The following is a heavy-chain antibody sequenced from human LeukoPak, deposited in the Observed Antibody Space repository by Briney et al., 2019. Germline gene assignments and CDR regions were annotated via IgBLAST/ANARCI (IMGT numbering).Heavy chain of an antibody. J-gene: IGHJ1*01. V-gene: IGHV1-69*13. D-gene: IGHD2-15*01. Sequence: ASVKVSCKASGGTFSSYAISWVRQAPGQGLEWMGGIIPIFGTANYAQKFQGRVTITADESTSTAYMELSSLRSEDTAVYYCARGRSVGYCSGGSCYFFQHWARAPWSPSPQ. CDR1: GGTFSSYA. CDR3: ARGRSVGYCSGGSCYFFQH. CDR2: IIPIFGTA.